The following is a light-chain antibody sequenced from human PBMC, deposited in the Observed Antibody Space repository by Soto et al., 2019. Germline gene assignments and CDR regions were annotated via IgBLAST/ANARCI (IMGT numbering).Light chain of an antibody. J-gene: IGLJ2*01. CDR1: SSDVGGYDY. CDR2: EVN. Sequence: QSVLTQPASVSGSPGQSVTISCTGTSSDVGGYDYVSWYQQHPGTAPKLILYEVNNRPSGVSNRFSGSKSGNTASLIISGLQAEDEADYYCSSNAGSNNLVFGGGTKVTVL. CDR3: SSNAGSNNLV. V-gene: IGLV2-14*01.